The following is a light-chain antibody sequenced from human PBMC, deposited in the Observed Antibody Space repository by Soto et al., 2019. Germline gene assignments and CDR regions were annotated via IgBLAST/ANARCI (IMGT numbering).Light chain of an antibody. CDR2: EVS. J-gene: IGLJ2*01. CDR1: SSDVGGYNY. Sequence: QSALTQPPSASGSPGQSVTISCTGTSSDVGGYNYVSWYQQHPGKAPKLTIYEVSNRPSGVPDRFSGSKSGNTASLTVSGLQAEDEDDYYCSSYAGSNKLGVFGGGTKLTVL. CDR3: SSYAGSNKLGV. V-gene: IGLV2-8*01.